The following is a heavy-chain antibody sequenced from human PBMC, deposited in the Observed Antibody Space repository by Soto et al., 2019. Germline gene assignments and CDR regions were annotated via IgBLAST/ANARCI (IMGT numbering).Heavy chain of an antibody. CDR3: ARGVVARNYYYYMDV. CDR1: GGSISSYY. D-gene: IGHD2-15*01. V-gene: IGHV4-59*01. Sequence: TSETLSLTCTVSGGSISSYYWSWIRQPPGKGLEWIGYIYYSGSTNYNPSLKSRVTISVDTSKNQFSLKLSSVTAADTAVYYCARGVVARNYYYYMDVWGKGTTVTVS. CDR2: IYYSGST. J-gene: IGHJ6*03.